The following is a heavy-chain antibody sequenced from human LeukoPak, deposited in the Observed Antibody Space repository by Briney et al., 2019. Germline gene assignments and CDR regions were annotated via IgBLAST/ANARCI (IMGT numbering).Heavy chain of an antibody. D-gene: IGHD3-3*01. CDR1: GGTFSSYA. CDR3: ARDSVDLNYDFWSGYSGFDY. J-gene: IGHJ4*02. V-gene: IGHV1-69*04. CDR2: IIPILGIA. Sequence: SVKVSCKASGGTFSSYAISWVRQAPGQGLEWMGRIIPILGIANYAQKFQGRVTITADKSTSTACMELSSLRSDDTAVYYCARDSVDLNYDFWSGYSGFDYWGQGTLVTVSS.